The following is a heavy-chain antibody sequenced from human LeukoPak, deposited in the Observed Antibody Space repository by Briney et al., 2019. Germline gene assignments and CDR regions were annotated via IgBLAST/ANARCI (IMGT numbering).Heavy chain of an antibody. V-gene: IGHV3-23*01. Sequence: GGSLRLSCVASGFTFSSYAMSWVRQAPGKGLKRVSAISGSGGSTYYADSVKGRFTISRDNSKNTLYLQMNSLRAEDTAVYYCAKAAVVQCFDYWGQGTLVTVSS. CDR3: AKAAVVQCFDY. J-gene: IGHJ4*02. CDR1: GFTFSSYA. CDR2: ISGSGGST. D-gene: IGHD1-1*01.